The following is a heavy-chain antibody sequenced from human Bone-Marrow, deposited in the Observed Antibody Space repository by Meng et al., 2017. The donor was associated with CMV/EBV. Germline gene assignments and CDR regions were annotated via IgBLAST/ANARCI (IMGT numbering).Heavy chain of an antibody. CDR2: INPNSGGT. Sequence: ASVKVSCKASGYTFTGYYMHWVRQAPGQGLEWMGWINPNSGGTNYAQKFRGRVTMTRDTSTSTAYMELSRLRSDDTAVYYCARLFKRLDIVVVPAAIEYYFDYWGQGTLVTVSS. V-gene: IGHV1-2*02. CDR3: ARLFKRLDIVVVPAAIEYYFDY. J-gene: IGHJ4*02. D-gene: IGHD2-2*03. CDR1: GYTFTGYY.